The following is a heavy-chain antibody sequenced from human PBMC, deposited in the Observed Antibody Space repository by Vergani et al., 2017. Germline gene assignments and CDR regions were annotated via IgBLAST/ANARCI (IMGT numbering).Heavy chain of an antibody. J-gene: IGHJ4*02. CDR3: ARGSDSSSWLFDY. D-gene: IGHD6-13*01. Sequence: QVQLQESGPGLVKPSQTLSLTCTVSGGSISSGGYYWSWIRQHPGKGLEWIGYIYYSGSTNYNPSLKSRVTMSVDTSKNQFSLKLSSVTAADTAVYYCARGSDSSSWLFDYWGQGTLVTVSS. CDR1: GGSISSGGYY. CDR2: IYYSGST. V-gene: IGHV4-31*03.